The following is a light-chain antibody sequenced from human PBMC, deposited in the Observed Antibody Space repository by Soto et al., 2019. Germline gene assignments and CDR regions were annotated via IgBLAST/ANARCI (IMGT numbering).Light chain of an antibody. Sequence: DIQMTQSPSTLSASVGDRVTITCRASQSISSHLAWYQQRPGKAPEVLIYDASTFERGVPSRFSGSGSGTKFTLTTISLKPDDFATYYCQQYRSNSYTFGQGTKLAIK. CDR3: QQYRSNSYT. J-gene: IGKJ2*01. CDR1: QSISSH. CDR2: DAS. V-gene: IGKV1-5*01.